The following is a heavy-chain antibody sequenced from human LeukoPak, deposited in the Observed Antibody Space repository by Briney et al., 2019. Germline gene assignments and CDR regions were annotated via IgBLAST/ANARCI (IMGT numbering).Heavy chain of an antibody. J-gene: IGHJ4*02. V-gene: IGHV3-74*01. Sequence: PGGSLRLSCAASGFTFSNYWMHWVRQAPGKGLVWVSRINIDGSSTNNADSVKGRFTISRDNTKNTLYLQMNSLRAEDTAVYYCAREITTNGGRYFVYWGQGTLVTVSS. CDR3: AREITTNGGRYFVY. D-gene: IGHD7-27*01. CDR2: INIDGSST. CDR1: GFTFSNYW.